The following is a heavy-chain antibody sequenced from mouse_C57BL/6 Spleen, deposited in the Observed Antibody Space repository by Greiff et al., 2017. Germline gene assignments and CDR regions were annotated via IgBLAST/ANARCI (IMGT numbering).Heavy chain of an antibody. CDR3: ARRDDYEGGAMDY. D-gene: IGHD2-4*01. V-gene: IGHV1-55*01. CDR2: IYPGSGST. CDR1: GYTFTSYW. Sequence: QVQLQQPGAELVKPGASVKMSCKASGYTFTSYWITWVKQRPGQGLEWIGDIYPGSGSTNYNEKFKSKATLTVDTSSSTAYMQLSSLTSEDSAVYCCARRDDYEGGAMDYWGQGTSVTVSS. J-gene: IGHJ4*01.